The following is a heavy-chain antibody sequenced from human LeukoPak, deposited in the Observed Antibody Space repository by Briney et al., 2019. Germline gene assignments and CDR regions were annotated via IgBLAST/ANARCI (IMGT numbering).Heavy chain of an antibody. CDR3: ARHPLGYLDISGPDY. D-gene: IGHD3-22*01. J-gene: IGHJ4*02. CDR2: LYYSGST. CDR1: GGSISSSSYY. V-gene: IGHV4-39*01. Sequence: SETLSLTCTVSGGSISSSSYYWGWIRQPPGKGLEWIGILYYSGSTHYNPSLKRRVTISLDTSKRHFFLNLTSVTAADRAVYYCARHPLGYLDISGPDYWGQGTLVTVSS.